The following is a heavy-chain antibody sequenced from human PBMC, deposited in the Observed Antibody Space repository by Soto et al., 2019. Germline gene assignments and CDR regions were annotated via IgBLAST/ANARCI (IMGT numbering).Heavy chain of an antibody. Sequence: QVQLQESGPGLVKPSQTLSLTCTVSGGSISSGGYYWSWIRQHPGKGLEWIGYIYYSGSIYYNPALKCRVTISVVTSKNQFSLNMSSVTAADKAVYSGARGGYCSGGSCYVYYYGMDVWGQGTTVTVSS. J-gene: IGHJ6*02. CDR2: IYYSGSI. CDR3: ARGGYCSGGSCYVYYYGMDV. CDR1: GGSISSGGYY. V-gene: IGHV4-31*03. D-gene: IGHD2-15*01.